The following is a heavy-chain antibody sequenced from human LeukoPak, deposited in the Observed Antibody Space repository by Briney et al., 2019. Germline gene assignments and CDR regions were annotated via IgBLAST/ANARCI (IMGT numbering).Heavy chain of an antibody. CDR1: GFTFSGYA. V-gene: IGHV3-23*01. Sequence: GSLRLSCAASGFTFSGYAMNWVRQAPGKGLQWGSAISHNAGNTYHADSVKGRVTISRDNSKTTLYLQLNSLRAEDTAVYYCAKGDAAVTDYSGMDVWGQGTTVTVSS. D-gene: IGHD4-11*01. J-gene: IGHJ6*01. CDR2: ISHNAGNT. CDR3: AKGDAAVTDYSGMDV.